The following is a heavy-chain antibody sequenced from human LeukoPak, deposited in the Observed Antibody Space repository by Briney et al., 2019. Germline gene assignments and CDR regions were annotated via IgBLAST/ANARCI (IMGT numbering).Heavy chain of an antibody. CDR2: IYRDGII. CDR1: GFTIRTSY. V-gene: IGHV3-53*01. D-gene: IGHD1-26*01. J-gene: IGHJ4*02. CDR3: ATYPRRGNVSGSNIEE. Sequence: GGSLRLSCAASGFTIRTSYMTWVRQAPGKGLEWVSVIYRDGIIYYADSVKGRFTISGDNSKNTVSLPLNNLTAEDTALYYGATYPRRGNVSGSNIEEWGQGSVVTVSS.